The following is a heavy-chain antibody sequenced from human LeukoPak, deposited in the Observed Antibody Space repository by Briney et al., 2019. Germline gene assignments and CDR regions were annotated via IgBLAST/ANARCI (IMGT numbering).Heavy chain of an antibody. CDR1: GFTFSSYA. V-gene: IGHV3-23*01. CDR2: ISGSGGST. J-gene: IGHJ4*02. Sequence: GGSLRLSCAASGFTFSSYAMSWVRQAPGKGLEWVSAISGSGGSTYYADSVKGRFTISRDNSKNTLYLQMNSPRAEDTAVYYCAKAFYDILTGADYWGQGTLVTVSS. D-gene: IGHD3-9*01. CDR3: AKAFYDILTGADY.